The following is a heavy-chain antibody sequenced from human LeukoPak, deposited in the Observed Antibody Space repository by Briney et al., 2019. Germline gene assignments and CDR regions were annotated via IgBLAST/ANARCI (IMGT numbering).Heavy chain of an antibody. D-gene: IGHD1-14*01. J-gene: IGHJ5*02. CDR1: GYTLTELS. CDR3: ATGKIKGWRKASFDP. V-gene: IGHV1-24*01. Sequence: ASVNVSCKVSGYTLTELSMHWVRQAPGKGLEWMGGFDPEDGETIYAQKFQGRVTMTEDTSTDTAYMELSSLRSEDTAVYYCATGKIKGWRKASFDPWGQGTLVTVSS. CDR2: FDPEDGET.